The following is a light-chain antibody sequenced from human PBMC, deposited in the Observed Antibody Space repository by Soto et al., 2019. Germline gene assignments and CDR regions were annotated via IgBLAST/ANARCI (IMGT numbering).Light chain of an antibody. V-gene: IGKV1-5*03. CDR1: QTISSW. CDR3: QQLNRFPIT. CDR2: KAS. Sequence: DIQMTQSPSTLSGSVGDRVTITCRASQTISSWLAWYQQKPGKAPKLLIYKASTLKSGVPSRFSGSGSGTEFTLTISSLQPEDFASYYCQQLNRFPITFGGGTKVDNK. J-gene: IGKJ4*01.